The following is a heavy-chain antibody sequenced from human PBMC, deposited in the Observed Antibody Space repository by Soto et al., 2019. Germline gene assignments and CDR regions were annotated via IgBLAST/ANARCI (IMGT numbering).Heavy chain of an antibody. CDR2: IISMFGAA. J-gene: IGHJ6*02. CDR1: GGTFSSYA. Sequence: QVQLVQSGAEVRKPGSSVKVSCKASGGTFSSYAISWVRQVPGQGLEWMGEIISMFGAARYAQKFQGRVTITADESASNAYMELSSLRSEDTATYYCARGGKERFRGSGMDVWGQGTTVTVS. V-gene: IGHV1-69*01. D-gene: IGHD1-1*01. CDR3: ARGGKERFRGSGMDV.